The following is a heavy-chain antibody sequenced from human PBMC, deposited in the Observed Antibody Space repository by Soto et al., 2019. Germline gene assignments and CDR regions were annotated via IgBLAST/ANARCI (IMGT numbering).Heavy chain of an antibody. J-gene: IGHJ4*02. CDR3: AKGPPLVAATTAPFDY. Sequence: EVQLLESGGGLVQPGGSLRLSCAASGFTFSSYAMSWVRQAPGKGLEWVSAISGSGGSTYYADSVKGRFTISRDNSKNSLYLQMNSLRAEDTAVYYCAKGPPLVAATTAPFDYWGQGTLVTVSS. V-gene: IGHV3-23*01. CDR1: GFTFSSYA. CDR2: ISGSGGST. D-gene: IGHD2-15*01.